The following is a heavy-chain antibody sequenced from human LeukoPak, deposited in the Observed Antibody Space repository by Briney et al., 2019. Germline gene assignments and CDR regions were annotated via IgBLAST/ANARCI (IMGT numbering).Heavy chain of an antibody. CDR2: INHSGST. V-gene: IGHV4-34*01. J-gene: IGHJ5*02. CDR1: GGSFSGYY. Sequence: SETLSLTCAVYGGSFSGYYWSWIRQPPRKGLEWIGEINHSGSTNYNPSLKSRVTISVDTSKNQFSLKLSSVTAAHTAVYYCARRITMVRGVNWFDPWGQGTLVTVSS. D-gene: IGHD3-10*01. CDR3: ARRITMVRGVNWFDP.